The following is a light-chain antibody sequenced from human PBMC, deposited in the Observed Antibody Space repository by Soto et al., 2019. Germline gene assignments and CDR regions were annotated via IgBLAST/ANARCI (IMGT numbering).Light chain of an antibody. CDR3: CSYRSSRTWV. CDR1: SSDIGSYNY. V-gene: IGLV2-14*01. Sequence: SALTQPASVSGSPGQSITISCTGTSSDIGSYNYVSWYQQCPGKAPRLLIYEVTNRPSGVSNRFSGSKSGNTASLTISGLQAEDDADYYCCSYRSSRTWVFGGGTKLTVL. J-gene: IGLJ3*02. CDR2: EVT.